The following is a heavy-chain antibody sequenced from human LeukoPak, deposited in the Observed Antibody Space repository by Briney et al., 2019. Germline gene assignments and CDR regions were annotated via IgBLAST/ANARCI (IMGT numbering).Heavy chain of an antibody. CDR3: ARAPSSSWIFDY. V-gene: IGHV4-59*01. J-gene: IGHJ4*02. Sequence: QVQLQESGPGLVKPSETLSLTCTVSGGSISSYYWSWIRQPPGKGLEWIGYIYYSGSTNYNPSLKSRVTISVDTSKNQFSLKLSSVTAADTAVYYCARAPSSSWIFDYWGQGTLVTVSS. CDR1: GGSISSYY. CDR2: IYYSGST. D-gene: IGHD6-13*01.